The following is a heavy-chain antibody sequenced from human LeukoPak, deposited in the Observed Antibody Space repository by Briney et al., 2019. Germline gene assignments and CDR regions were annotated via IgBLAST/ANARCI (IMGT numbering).Heavy chain of an antibody. J-gene: IGHJ4*02. Sequence: RASVKVSCKASGYTFTGYYMHWVRQAPGQGLEWMGWINPNSGGTNYAQKFQGRVTMTRDTSISTAYMEPSRLRSDDTAVYYCARAINSIVVVVAATGYWGQGTLVTVSS. V-gene: IGHV1-2*02. CDR1: GYTFTGYY. CDR2: INPNSGGT. CDR3: ARAINSIVVVVAATGY. D-gene: IGHD2-15*01.